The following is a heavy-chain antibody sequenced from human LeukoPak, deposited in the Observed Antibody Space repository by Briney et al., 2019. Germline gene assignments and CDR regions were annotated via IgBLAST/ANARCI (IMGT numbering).Heavy chain of an antibody. CDR3: VRVSDCSSTSCPSYYFDY. D-gene: IGHD2-2*01. J-gene: IGHJ4*02. Sequence: SVKVSCKASGGIFRSDVISWVRQAPGQGLEWMGGIIPIFGTANYAQKFQGRVTITADESTSTAYMELSSLRSEDTAVYYCVRVSDCSSTSCPSYYFDYWGQGTLVTVSS. CDR2: IIPIFGTA. V-gene: IGHV1-69*13. CDR1: GGIFRSDV.